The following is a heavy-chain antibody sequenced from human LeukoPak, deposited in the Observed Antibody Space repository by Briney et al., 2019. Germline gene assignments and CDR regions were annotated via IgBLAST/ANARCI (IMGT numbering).Heavy chain of an antibody. CDR1: GGSISRGDYY. Sequence: PSETLSLTCTVSGGSISRGDYYWSWIRQPPGKGLEWIGYIYYSGSTYYNPSLKSRVTISVDTSKNQFSLKLSSVTAADTAVYYCAREGYYYDSSGSIYYFDYWGQGTLATVSS. D-gene: IGHD3-22*01. V-gene: IGHV4-30-4*01. J-gene: IGHJ4*02. CDR3: AREGYYYDSSGSIYYFDY. CDR2: IYYSGST.